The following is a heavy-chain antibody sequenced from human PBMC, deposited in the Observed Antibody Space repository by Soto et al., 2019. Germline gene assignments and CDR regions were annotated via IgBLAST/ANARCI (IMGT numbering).Heavy chain of an antibody. V-gene: IGHV3-23*01. D-gene: IGHD5-12*01. J-gene: IGHJ6*02. CDR1: GFSFSTYS. Sequence: PGGSLRLSCASSGFSFSTYSMNWVRQAPGRGLEWVSSISGSGGSTYYADFVKGRFTISRDNSKNTLYLQMNSLRAEDTAVFYCAKSGIKWLRATYYYYGMDVWGQGTTVTVSS. CDR2: ISGSGGST. CDR3: AKSGIKWLRATYYYYGMDV.